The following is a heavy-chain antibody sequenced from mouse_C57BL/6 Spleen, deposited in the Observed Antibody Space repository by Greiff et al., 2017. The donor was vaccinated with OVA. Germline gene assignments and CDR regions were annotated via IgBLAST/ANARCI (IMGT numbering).Heavy chain of an antibody. CDR3: ARHGDYYAMDY. CDR1: GFTFSSYT. Sequence: EVKLVESGGGLVKPGGSLKLSCAASGFTFSSYTMSWVRQTPEKRLEWVATISGGGGNNYYPDSVKGRFTISRDNAKNTLYLQMSSLRSEDTALYYCARHGDYYAMDYWGQGTSVTVSS. J-gene: IGHJ4*01. CDR2: ISGGGGNN. V-gene: IGHV5-9*01.